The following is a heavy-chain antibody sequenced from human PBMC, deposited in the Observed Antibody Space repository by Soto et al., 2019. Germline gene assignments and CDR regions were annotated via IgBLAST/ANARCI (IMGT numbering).Heavy chain of an antibody. CDR1: GGTFSSYA. J-gene: IGHJ6*02. CDR2: IIPIFGTA. Sequence: QVQLVQSGAEVKKPGSSVKVSCKASGGTFSSYAISWVRQAPGQGLEWMGGIIPIFGTANYAQEFQGRVTITADESTSTASMELSSLRSEDTAVYYCARAGGRHLVPAAMPYYYGMDVWGQGTTVTVSS. V-gene: IGHV1-69*12. CDR3: ARAGGRHLVPAAMPYYYGMDV. D-gene: IGHD2-2*01.